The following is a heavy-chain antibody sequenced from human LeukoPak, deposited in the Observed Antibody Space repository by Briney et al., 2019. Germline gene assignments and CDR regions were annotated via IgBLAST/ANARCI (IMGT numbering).Heavy chain of an antibody. CDR3: AILVTYYYYGMDV. Sequence: ASVKVSRKASGGTFSSYAISWVRQAPGQGLEWMGRIIPILGIANYAQKFQGRVTTTADKSTSTAYMELSSLRSEDTAVYYCAILVTYYYYGMDVWGQGTTVTVSS. CDR2: IIPILGIA. V-gene: IGHV1-69*04. CDR1: GGTFSSYA. J-gene: IGHJ6*02. D-gene: IGHD3-9*01.